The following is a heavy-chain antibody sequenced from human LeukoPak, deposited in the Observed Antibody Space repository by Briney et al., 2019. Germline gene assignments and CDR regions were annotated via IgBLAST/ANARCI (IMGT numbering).Heavy chain of an antibody. J-gene: IGHJ5*02. CDR1: AYSISNGFV. V-gene: IGHV4-38-2*02. CDR3: TRLSHVAGAPKVSWFDP. Sequence: TSETLSLTCTVSAYSISNGFVWGWIRQPPGKGLEWIASIYHSGTTYYNPSLKSRVTMSVDTSKNQFSLRLSSVTAADTAVYYCTRLSHVAGAPKVSWFDPWGQGTLVTVSS. CDR2: IYHSGTT. D-gene: IGHD1-26*01.